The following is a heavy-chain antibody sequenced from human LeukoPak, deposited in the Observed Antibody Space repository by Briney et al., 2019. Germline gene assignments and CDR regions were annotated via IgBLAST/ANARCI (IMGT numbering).Heavy chain of an antibody. CDR3: VRDQGVVRFDP. V-gene: IGHV1-18*01. CDR2: INARNGAT. Sequence: ASVKVSCKASGYVFVSNGISWVRRAPGQRLEWIGWINARNGATDYAQKFWGRATLTTDTSTSTAYMELRSLRSDDTAVYYCVRDQGVVRFDPWGQGTLVTVSS. J-gene: IGHJ5*02. D-gene: IGHD3-16*02. CDR1: GYVFVSNG.